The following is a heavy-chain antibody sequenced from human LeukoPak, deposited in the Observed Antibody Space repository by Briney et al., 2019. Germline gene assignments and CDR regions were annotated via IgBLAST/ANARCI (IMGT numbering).Heavy chain of an antibody. J-gene: IGHJ4*02. Sequence: GGSLRLSCAASGFSFSSYSMNWVRQAPGRGLEWISYISSGSRTIFYADSVKGRFTISRDNAKNSLYLLMNSLRADDTAAYYCARESITGDRDFDYWGQGTLITVSS. V-gene: IGHV3-48*01. CDR1: GFSFSSYS. CDR3: ARESITGDRDFDY. D-gene: IGHD7-27*01. CDR2: ISSGSRTI.